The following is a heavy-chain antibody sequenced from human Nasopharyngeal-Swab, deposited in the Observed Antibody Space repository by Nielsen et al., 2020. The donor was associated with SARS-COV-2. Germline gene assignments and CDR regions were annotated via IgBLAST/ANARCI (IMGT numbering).Heavy chain of an antibody. CDR3: AGGDIVVVPAKGNWFDP. Sequence: ASVKVSCKASGYTFTSYAMHWVRQAPGQRLEWMGWINAGNGNTKYSQKFQGRVTITRDTSASTAYMELSSLRSEGTAVYYCAGGDIVVVPAKGNWFDPWGQGTLVTVSS. J-gene: IGHJ5*02. CDR1: GYTFTSYA. D-gene: IGHD2-2*01. CDR2: INAGNGNT. V-gene: IGHV1-3*01.